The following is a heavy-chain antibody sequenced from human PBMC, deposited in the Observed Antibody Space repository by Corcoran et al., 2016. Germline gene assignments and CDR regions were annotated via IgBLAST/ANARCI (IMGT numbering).Heavy chain of an antibody. V-gene: IGHV4-39*01. J-gene: IGHJ4*02. CDR1: GGSISRSNYY. D-gene: IGHD6-19*01. CDR3: ARRIAVAGFDY. CDR2: IYYSGNT. Sequence: QLQLQESGPGLVKPSETLSLTCPVSGGSISRSNYYWGWIRQPPGKGLEWIGSIYYSGNTDYNPSLKSRVTIAVDTSKNQFSLKLSSVTAADTAVYYCARRIAVAGFDYWGQGTLVTVSS.